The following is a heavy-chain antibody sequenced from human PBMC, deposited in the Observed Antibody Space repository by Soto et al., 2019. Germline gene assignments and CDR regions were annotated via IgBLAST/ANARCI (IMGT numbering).Heavy chain of an antibody. D-gene: IGHD6-6*01. CDR3: AKDSTRQLAYWLLT. CDR1: GFSFTGYY. Sequence: ASVKVSCKASGFSFTGYYIHWLRQAPGQGLEWMGWINAHSGGTEYAQKFQGRVTLTRDTSIATAYLTLTSLTSDDTALYYCAKDSTRQLAYWLLTCGQGSQVTVSA. J-gene: IGHJ5*02. CDR2: INAHSGGT. V-gene: IGHV1-2*02.